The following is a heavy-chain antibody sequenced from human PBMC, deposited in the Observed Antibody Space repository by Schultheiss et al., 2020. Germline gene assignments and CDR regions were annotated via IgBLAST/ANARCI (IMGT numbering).Heavy chain of an antibody. CDR1: GFSLSTSGVG. J-gene: IGHJ6*02. CDR2: IYWDDDK. Sequence: SGPTLVKPTQTLTLTCTFSGFSLSTSGVGVGWIRQPPGKALEWLALIYWDDDKRYSPSLKSRLTITKDTSKNQVVLTMTNMDPVDTATYYCAHYGSGSYLKNNYCYYYGMDVWGQGTTVTVYS. D-gene: IGHD3-10*01. V-gene: IGHV2-5*02. CDR3: AHYGSGSYLKNNYCYYYGMDV.